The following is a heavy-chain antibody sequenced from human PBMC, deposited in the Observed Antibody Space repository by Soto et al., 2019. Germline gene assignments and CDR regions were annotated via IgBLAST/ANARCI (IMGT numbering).Heavy chain of an antibody. CDR1: GYTFTSND. J-gene: IGHJ4*02. V-gene: IGHV1-8*01. CDR3: ARTYCSGGSCYYFDY. D-gene: IGHD2-15*01. CDR2: MNPNSGDT. Sequence: QVQLVQSGAEVKKPGASVKVSCKTSGYTFTSNDINWARQATGQGLEWMGWMNPNSGDTGYAQKFQGRVTMTRDTSTSTAYMELTSLRSEDTAVYFCARTYCSGGSCYYFDYWGQGSLVAVSS.